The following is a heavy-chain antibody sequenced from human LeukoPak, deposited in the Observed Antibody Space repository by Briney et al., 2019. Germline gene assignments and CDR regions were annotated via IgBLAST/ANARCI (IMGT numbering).Heavy chain of an antibody. CDR2: IYTDDST. CDR3: AREDTGGMYYYYGMDV. CDR1: GLTVSSNY. Sequence: PGGSLRLSCAASGLTVSSNYMNWVRQAPGKGLEWVSVIYTDDSTYYADSVKGRFTISRDNSKNTLYLQMGSLRAEDMAVYYCAREDTGGMYYYYGMDVWGQGTTVTVSS. J-gene: IGHJ6*02. D-gene: IGHD5-18*01. V-gene: IGHV3-53*05.